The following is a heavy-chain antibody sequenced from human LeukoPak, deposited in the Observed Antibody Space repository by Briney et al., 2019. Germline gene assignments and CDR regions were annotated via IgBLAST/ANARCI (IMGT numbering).Heavy chain of an antibody. V-gene: IGHV3-73*01. CDR1: GFTFSGSA. D-gene: IGHD6-13*01. J-gene: IGHJ6*02. Sequence: GGSLTLSCAVSGFTFSGSAMHWVRQASGKGLEWVGRIRSKANSYATAYAASVKGRFTISRDDSKNTAYLQMNSLKTEDTAVYYCTRHLAADHYYYGMDVWGQGTTVTVSS. CDR2: IRSKANSYAT. CDR3: TRHLAADHYYYGMDV.